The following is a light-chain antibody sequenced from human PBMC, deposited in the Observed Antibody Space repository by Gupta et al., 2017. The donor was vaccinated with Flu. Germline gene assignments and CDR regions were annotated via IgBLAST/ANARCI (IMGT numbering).Light chain of an antibody. Sequence: EIAMTQSPATLSVSPGESATLSCRASQSVSSNLAWYQQKPGQAPRLLIYGASTRATGIPARFSGSGSGTEFTLTISSLQSEDFAVYYCQQYNNWPYSFGQGTKLEIK. CDR1: QSVSSN. CDR3: QQYNNWPYS. J-gene: IGKJ2*03. V-gene: IGKV3-15*01. CDR2: GAS.